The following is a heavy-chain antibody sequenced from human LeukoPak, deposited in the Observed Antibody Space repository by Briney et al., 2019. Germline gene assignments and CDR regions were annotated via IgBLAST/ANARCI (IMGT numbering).Heavy chain of an antibody. J-gene: IGHJ4*02. CDR2: INHSGST. CDR3: ARLSGPYSSSWYDY. V-gene: IGHV4-34*01. D-gene: IGHD6-13*01. Sequence: SETLSLTCAVYGGSFSGYYWSWIRQPPGKGLEWIGEINHSGSTNYNPSLKSRVTISVDTSKNQFSLKLSSVTAADTAVYYCARLSGPYSSSWYDYWGQGTLVTVSS. CDR1: GGSFSGYY.